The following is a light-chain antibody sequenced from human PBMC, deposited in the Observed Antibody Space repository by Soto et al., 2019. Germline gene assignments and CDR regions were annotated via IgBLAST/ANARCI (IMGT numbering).Light chain of an antibody. Sequence: QSVLTQPPSVSAAPGQKVTLSCSGSSSNIGRNSVSWYQHPPGTGPRLIIYDNDKRPSGIPDRFSGSRSGTSATLGITGLQAGDEADYYCGGWDSSLSAVVFGGGTKLTVL. CDR3: GGWDSSLSAVV. CDR2: DND. V-gene: IGLV1-51*01. CDR1: SSNIGRNS. J-gene: IGLJ3*02.